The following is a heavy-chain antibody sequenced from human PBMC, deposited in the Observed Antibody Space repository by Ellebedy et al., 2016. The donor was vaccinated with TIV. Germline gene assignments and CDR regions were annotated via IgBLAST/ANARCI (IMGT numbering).Heavy chain of an antibody. CDR2: LYSGGST. J-gene: IGHJ4*02. CDR1: GFIVSRNY. CDR3: ARDTGGYYDSGGYDY. Sequence: GGSLRLSCVSSGFIVSRNYIICVRQAPGRGLVLFSILYSGGSTYYADSVKGRFTISRAHSKTTLYLQMNSLRAEDTAVYYCARDTGGYYDSGGYDYWGQGTLVTVSS. V-gene: IGHV3-53*01. D-gene: IGHD3-22*01.